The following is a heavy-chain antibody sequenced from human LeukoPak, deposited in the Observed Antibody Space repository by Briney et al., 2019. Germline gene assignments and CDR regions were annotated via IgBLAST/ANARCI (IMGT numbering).Heavy chain of an antibody. CDR1: GFTFSDYD. Sequence: GALRLSCVASGFTFSDYDMHWVRQAPGKGLEWVSAISGSGGSTYYADSVKGRFTISRDNSKNTLYLQMNSLRAEDTAVYYCAKDYYYGSGSYYNVPGAFDIWGQGTMVTVSS. CDR3: AKDYYYGSGSYYNVPGAFDI. V-gene: IGHV3-23*01. J-gene: IGHJ3*02. CDR2: ISGSGGST. D-gene: IGHD3-10*01.